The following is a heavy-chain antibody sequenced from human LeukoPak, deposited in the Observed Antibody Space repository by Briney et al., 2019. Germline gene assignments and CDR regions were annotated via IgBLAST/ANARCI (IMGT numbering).Heavy chain of an antibody. J-gene: IGHJ3*02. CDR1: GVSISSYY. CDR2: IYYSGST. CDR3: ARALQPGVYAFDI. D-gene: IGHD6-13*01. Sequence: SETLSLTCTVSGVSISSYYWTWIRQPPGEGLEWIGYIYYSGSTNYNPSLKSRVTISVDTSKNQFSLKLSSVTAADTAVYYCARALQPGVYAFDIWGQGTMVX. V-gene: IGHV4-59*01.